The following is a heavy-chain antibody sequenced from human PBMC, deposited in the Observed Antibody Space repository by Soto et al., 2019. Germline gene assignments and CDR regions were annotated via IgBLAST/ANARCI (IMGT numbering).Heavy chain of an antibody. J-gene: IGHJ5*02. V-gene: IGHV1-24*01. D-gene: IGHD3-22*01. CDR3: AISSDYDSSGYGNWFDP. CDR2: FDPEDGET. Sequence: ASVNVSWKVAGYALTVLSMHWVRQAPGKGLEWMGGFDPEDGETIYAQKFQGRVTMTEDTSTDTAYMELSSLRSEDTAVYYCAISSDYDSSGYGNWFDPWGQGTLVTVSS. CDR1: GYALTVLS.